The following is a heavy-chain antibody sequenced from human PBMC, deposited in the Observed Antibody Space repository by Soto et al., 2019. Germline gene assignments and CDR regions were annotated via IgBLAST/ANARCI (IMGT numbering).Heavy chain of an antibody. J-gene: IGHJ4*02. Sequence: EVQLVESGGGLVKPGGSLRLSCAASGFTFSSYSMNWVRQAPGKGLEWVSSISSSSSYIYYADSVKGRFTISRDNAKNSLYLQMNSLSAEDTAVYYCVAHPGIAADWGQGSLFTVSS. D-gene: IGHD6-13*01. V-gene: IGHV3-21*01. CDR2: ISSSSSYI. CDR3: VAHPGIAAD. CDR1: GFTFSSYS.